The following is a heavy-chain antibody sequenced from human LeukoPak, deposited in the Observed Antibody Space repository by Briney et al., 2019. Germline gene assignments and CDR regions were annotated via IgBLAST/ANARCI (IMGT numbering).Heavy chain of an antibody. Sequence: GGSLRLSCAASGFNFSDHYMGWVRQAPGKGLEWVGRTKNKAHSYKTQYAAPVKGRFTISVHDSQISLYLQINSLGPEDTSVYYSARESSGVTISSYGMDVWGKGTTVTVSS. CDR2: TKNKAHSYKT. V-gene: IGHV3-72*01. CDR1: GFNFSDHY. J-gene: IGHJ6*04. D-gene: IGHD3-9*01. CDR3: ARESSGVTISSYGMDV.